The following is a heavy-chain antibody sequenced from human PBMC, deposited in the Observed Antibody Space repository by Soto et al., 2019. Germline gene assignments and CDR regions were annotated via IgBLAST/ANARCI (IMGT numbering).Heavy chain of an antibody. CDR2: TYYRSKWYN. J-gene: IGHJ6*02. CDR3: ARDSGSAQYYYYGMDV. CDR1: GDSVSSNSAA. D-gene: IGHD2-15*01. V-gene: IGHV6-1*01. Sequence: PSETLSLTCAISGDSVSSNSAAWNWIRQSPSRGLEWLGRTYYRSKWYNDYAVSVKSRITINPDTSKNQFSLQLNSVTPEDTAVYYCARDSGSAQYYYYGMDVWGQGTTVTVSS.